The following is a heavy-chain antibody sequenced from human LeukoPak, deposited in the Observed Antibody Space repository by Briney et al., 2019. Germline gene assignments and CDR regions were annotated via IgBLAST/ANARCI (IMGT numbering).Heavy chain of an antibody. D-gene: IGHD6-13*01. Sequence: SETLSLTCAVSGYSISSGYYWGWIRQPPGQGLEWIGSIYHSGSTYYNPSLKSRVTISVDTSKNQFSLKLSSVTAADTAVYYCAAANSAAGTFDYWGQGTLVTVSS. J-gene: IGHJ4*02. CDR1: GYSISSGYY. CDR3: AAANSAAGTFDY. CDR2: IYHSGST. V-gene: IGHV4-38-2*01.